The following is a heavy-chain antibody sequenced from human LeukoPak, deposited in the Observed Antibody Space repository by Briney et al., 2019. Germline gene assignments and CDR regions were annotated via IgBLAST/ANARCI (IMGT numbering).Heavy chain of an antibody. J-gene: IGHJ4*02. CDR1: GGSFSGYY. CDR2: INHSGST. V-gene: IGHV4-34*01. CDR3: AREGVAAGINYFDY. D-gene: IGHD6-13*01. Sequence: SETLSLTCAVYGGSFSGYYWSWIRQPPGKGLEWIGEINHSGSTNYNPSLKSRVTISVDTSKNQFSLKLSSVTAADTAVYYCAREGVAAGINYFDYWGQGTLVTVSS.